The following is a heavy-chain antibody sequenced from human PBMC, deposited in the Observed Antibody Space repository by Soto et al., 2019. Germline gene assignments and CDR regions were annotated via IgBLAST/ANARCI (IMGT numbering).Heavy chain of an antibody. D-gene: IGHD2-21*01. CDR2: INPYSGGA. CDR1: GYTFTDYF. J-gene: IGHJ3*02. V-gene: IGHV1-2*02. CDR3: ARLMHYSHSGGSAHSGFDM. Sequence: QVQLVQSGAEVKKPGASVKVSCEASGYTFTDYFIHWVRQAPGQGLEWIGWINPYSGGADLSQRFQGRVTMTRDTTISSAYMEVRSLRADDTAFFYCARLMHYSHSGGSAHSGFDMWGQGTLVTVSS.